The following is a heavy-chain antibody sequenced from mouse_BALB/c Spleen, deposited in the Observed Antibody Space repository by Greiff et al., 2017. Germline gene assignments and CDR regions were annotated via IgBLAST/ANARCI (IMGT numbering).Heavy chain of an antibody. Sequence: EVNVVESGGGLVQPGGSLKLSCAASGFTFSSYGMSWVRQTPDKRLELVATINSNGGSTYYPDSVKGRFTISRDNAKNTLYLQMSSLKSEDTAMYYCARNDYDDAMDYWGQGTSVTVSS. J-gene: IGHJ4*01. V-gene: IGHV5-6-3*01. CDR1: GFTFSSYG. CDR3: ARNDYDDAMDY. CDR2: INSNGGST. D-gene: IGHD2-4*01.